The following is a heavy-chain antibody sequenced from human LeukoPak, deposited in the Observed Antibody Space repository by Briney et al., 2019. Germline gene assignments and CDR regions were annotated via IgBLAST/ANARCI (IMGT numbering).Heavy chain of an antibody. V-gene: IGHV1-2*02. J-gene: IGHJ4*02. CDR3: ARANPLYCSSTTCLFDY. Sequence: ASVKVSCKASGYIFTDYYMHWVRQAPGRGFEWMGWINPNTGGTNYAQKFQGRVTMTRDTSISTAHMELNRLQSDDTAVYYCARANPLYCSSTTCLFDYWGQGTLVTVSS. D-gene: IGHD2-2*01. CDR2: INPNTGGT. CDR1: GYIFTDYY.